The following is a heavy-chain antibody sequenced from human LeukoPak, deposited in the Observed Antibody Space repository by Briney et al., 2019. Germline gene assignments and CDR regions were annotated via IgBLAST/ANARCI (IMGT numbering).Heavy chain of an antibody. V-gene: IGHV3-23*01. D-gene: IGHD6-19*01. CDR3: AKKYGVTVYGSGLNYFDY. Sequence: GGSLRLSCAASGFTFSSYAMSWIRQGPGKGLEWVSGIGGSGSRTYYADSVKGRFTISRDNSKNTLYLQMNSLRAEDTAIYYCAKKYGVTVYGSGLNYFDYWGQGTLVTVSS. CDR2: IGGSGSRT. J-gene: IGHJ4*02. CDR1: GFTFSSYA.